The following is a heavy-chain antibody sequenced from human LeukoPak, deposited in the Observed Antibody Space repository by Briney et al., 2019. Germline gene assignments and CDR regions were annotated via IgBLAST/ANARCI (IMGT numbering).Heavy chain of an antibody. J-gene: IGHJ3*02. Sequence: ASVKVSFKASGYSFTSYYMHWVRQAPGQGLEWMGIINPSGGTTSYAQKFQGRVTMTRDTSTSTVYMELSSLRSEDTAVYYCARAGGYHAFDIWGQGTMVTVSS. CDR1: GYSFTSYY. CDR3: ARAGGYHAFDI. V-gene: IGHV1-46*01. D-gene: IGHD3-22*01. CDR2: INPSGGTT.